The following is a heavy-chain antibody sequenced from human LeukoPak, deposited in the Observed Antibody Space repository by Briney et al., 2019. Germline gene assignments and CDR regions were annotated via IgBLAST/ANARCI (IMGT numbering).Heavy chain of an antibody. V-gene: IGHV3-30*04. J-gene: IGHJ3*02. Sequence: GRSLRLSCAASGFTFSSYAMHWVRQAPGKGLEWAAVISYDGSNKYYADSVKGRFTISRDNSKNTLYLQMNSLRAEDTAVYYCARDRVAFDIWGQGTMVTVSS. CDR1: GFTFSSYA. CDR3: ARDRVAFDI. CDR2: ISYDGSNK.